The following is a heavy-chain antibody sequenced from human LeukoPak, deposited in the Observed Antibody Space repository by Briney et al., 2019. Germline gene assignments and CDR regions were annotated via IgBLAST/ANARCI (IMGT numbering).Heavy chain of an antibody. CDR3: AKDLRYFDWLGYFQH. CDR2: ISGSGGST. Sequence: GGSLRLSCAASGFTFSSYAMSWVRQAPGKGLEWVSAISGSGGSTYYADSVKGRFTISRDNSKNTLYLQMNSLRAEDTAVYYCAKDLRYFDWLGYFQHWGQGTLVTVSS. CDR1: GFTFSSYA. V-gene: IGHV3-23*01. J-gene: IGHJ1*01. D-gene: IGHD3-9*01.